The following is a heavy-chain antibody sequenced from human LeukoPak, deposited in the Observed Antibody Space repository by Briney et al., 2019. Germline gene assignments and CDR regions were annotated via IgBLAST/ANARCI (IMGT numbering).Heavy chain of an antibody. CDR1: GFTFSSDS. Sequence: GGSLRLSCAASGFTFSSDSMNWVRQAPGKGLEWVSSISSSSSYIYYADSVKGRFTISRDNAKNSLYLQMNSLRAEDTAVYYCARDRGYSGYDLDYWGQGTLVTVSS. CDR3: ARDRGYSGYDLDY. CDR2: ISSSSSYI. D-gene: IGHD5-12*01. V-gene: IGHV3-21*01. J-gene: IGHJ4*02.